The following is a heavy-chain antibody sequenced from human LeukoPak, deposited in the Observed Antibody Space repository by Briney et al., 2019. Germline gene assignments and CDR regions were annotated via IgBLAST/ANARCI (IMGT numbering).Heavy chain of an antibody. CDR3: ATVPTLKITIVRGVQSDY. D-gene: IGHD3-10*01. V-gene: IGHV3-11*01. CDR2: ISSSGSTI. Sequence: PGGSLRLSCAASGFTFSDYYMSWIRQAPGKGLEWVSYISSSGSTIYYADSVKGRFTISRDNSKNTLYLQMNSLRAEDTAVYYCATVPTLKITIVRGVQSDYWGQGTLVTVSS. CDR1: GFTFSDYY. J-gene: IGHJ4*02.